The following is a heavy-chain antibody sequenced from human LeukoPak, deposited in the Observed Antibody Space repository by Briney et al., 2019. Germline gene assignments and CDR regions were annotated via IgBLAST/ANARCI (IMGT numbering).Heavy chain of an antibody. CDR1: GYTFTSYG. CDR3: ARSSIIAAAGPYYFDY. Sequence: ASVKVSCKASGYTFTSYGINWVRQAPGQGLEWMGWISAYNSNTHYAQKLQGRVTMTTDTSTSTAYMEVRSLRSEDTAVYYCARSSIIAAAGPYYFDYWGQGTLVTVSS. D-gene: IGHD6-13*01. J-gene: IGHJ4*02. CDR2: ISAYNSNT. V-gene: IGHV1-18*01.